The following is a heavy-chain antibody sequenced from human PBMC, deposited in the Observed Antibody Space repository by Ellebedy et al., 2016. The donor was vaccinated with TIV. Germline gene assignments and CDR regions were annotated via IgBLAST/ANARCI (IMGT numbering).Heavy chain of an antibody. Sequence: GGSLRLSXVASRLAFDLYGMHWVRQAPGRWLEWVAVISFDGGNQYYADSVQGRFTISRDNSKNTLFLQMTSLRPEDTAVYFCAKDRSKEVQWLDDPFDIWGRGTMVTVSS. CDR2: ISFDGGNQ. CDR3: AKDRSKEVQWLDDPFDI. CDR1: RLAFDLYG. D-gene: IGHD6-19*01. V-gene: IGHV3-30*18. J-gene: IGHJ3*02.